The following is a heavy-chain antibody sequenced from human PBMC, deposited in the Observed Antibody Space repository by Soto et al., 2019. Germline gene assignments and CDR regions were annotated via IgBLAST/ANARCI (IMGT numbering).Heavy chain of an antibody. V-gene: IGHV1-69*06. CDR1: GGTFSSYA. CDR3: ARGPTYCSGGTCYERYFYYGMDV. Sequence: QVQLVQSGAEVKKPESSVKVSSKASGGTFSSYAISWVRQAPGQGLEWMGVFIPTSATTHYARKFQGRDTITADKATSTAYMGLCRLRAEDTAVNYCARGPTYCSGGTCYERYFYYGMDVWGQGTTVTVSS. J-gene: IGHJ6*02. D-gene: IGHD2-15*01. CDR2: FIPTSATT.